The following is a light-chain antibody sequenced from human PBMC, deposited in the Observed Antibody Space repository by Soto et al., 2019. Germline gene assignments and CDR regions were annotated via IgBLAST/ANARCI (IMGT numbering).Light chain of an antibody. CDR1: SSDVGGYNS. J-gene: IGLJ1*01. CDR3: SSYSSSSTYI. V-gene: IGLV2-14*01. Sequence: QSALTQPASGSGSPGQSITISCTGTSSDVGGYNSVSWYQQHPGKAPKLMIYDVSNRPSGVSNRFSGSKSGNTASLTISGLQAEDEADYYCSSYSSSSTYIFGTGTKVTVL. CDR2: DVS.